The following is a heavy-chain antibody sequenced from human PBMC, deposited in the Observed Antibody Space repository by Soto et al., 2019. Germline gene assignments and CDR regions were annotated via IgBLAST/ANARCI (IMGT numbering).Heavy chain of an antibody. CDR3: AREYSSSSLYYYYGMDV. V-gene: IGHV3-33*01. CDR1: GFTFSSYG. Sequence: GSLRLSCAASGFTFSSYGMHWVRQAPGKGLEWVAVIWYDGSNKYYADSVKGRFSISRDNSKNTLYLQMNSLRAEDTAVYYCAREYSSSSLYYYYGMDVWGQGTTVTVSS. CDR2: IWYDGSNK. D-gene: IGHD6-6*01. J-gene: IGHJ6*02.